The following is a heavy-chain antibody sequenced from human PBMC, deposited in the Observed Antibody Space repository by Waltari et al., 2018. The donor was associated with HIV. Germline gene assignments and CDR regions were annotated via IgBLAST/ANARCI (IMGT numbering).Heavy chain of an antibody. CDR2: ISYDGSNK. J-gene: IGHJ4*02. CDR3: AKDKGGVTYIFDY. CDR1: GFSLRTYG. D-gene: IGHD1-1*01. V-gene: IGHV3-30*18. Sequence: QVQLVESGGGVVQPGRSLRLSCAASGFSLRTYGMHWVRQAPGKGLEWVAVISYDGSNKYYADSVKGRFTISRDNSKNTLYLQMNSLRAEDTAVYYCAKDKGGVTYIFDYWGQGTLVTVSS.